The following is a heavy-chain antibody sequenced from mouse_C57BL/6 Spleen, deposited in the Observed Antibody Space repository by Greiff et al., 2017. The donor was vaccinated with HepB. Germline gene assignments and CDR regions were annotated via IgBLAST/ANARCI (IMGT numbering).Heavy chain of an antibody. CDR1: GYSITSGYY. CDR2: ISYDGSN. J-gene: IGHJ2*01. D-gene: IGHD4-1*01. Sequence: VQLKESGPGLVKPSQSLSLTCSVTGYSITSGYYWNWIRQFPGNKLEWMGYISYDGSNNYNPSLKNRISITRDTSKNQFFLKLNSVTTEDTATYYCARGSGTGVFDYWGQGTTLTVSS. CDR3: ARGSGTGVFDY. V-gene: IGHV3-6*01.